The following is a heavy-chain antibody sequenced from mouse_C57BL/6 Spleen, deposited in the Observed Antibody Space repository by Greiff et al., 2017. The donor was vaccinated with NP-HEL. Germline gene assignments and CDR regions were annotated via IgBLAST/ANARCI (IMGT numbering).Heavy chain of an antibody. CDR2: ISSGSSTI. Sequence: EVQLVESGGGLVKPGGSLKLSCAASGFTFSDYGMHWVRQAPEKGLEWVAYISSGSSTIYYADTVKGRFTISRDNAKNTLFLQMTSLRSEDTAMYYCARQLRLQDYAMDYWGQGTSVTVSS. J-gene: IGHJ4*01. CDR1: GFTFSDYG. V-gene: IGHV5-17*01. D-gene: IGHD3-2*02. CDR3: ARQLRLQDYAMDY.